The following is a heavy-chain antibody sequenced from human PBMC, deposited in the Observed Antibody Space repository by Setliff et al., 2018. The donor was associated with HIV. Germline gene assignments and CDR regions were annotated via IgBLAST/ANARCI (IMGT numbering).Heavy chain of an antibody. CDR3: ARFNIVRYFDWSPEYYFDY. J-gene: IGHJ4*02. CDR1: GYTFTSYG. CDR2: ISAYNGNT. D-gene: IGHD3-9*01. V-gene: IGHV1-18*01. Sequence: ASVKVSCKASGYTFTSYGISWVRQAPGQGLEWMGWISAYNGNTNYAQKLQGRVTMTTDTSTRTAYMELGSLRSDDTAVYYCARFNIVRYFDWSPEYYFDYWGQGTLVTVSS.